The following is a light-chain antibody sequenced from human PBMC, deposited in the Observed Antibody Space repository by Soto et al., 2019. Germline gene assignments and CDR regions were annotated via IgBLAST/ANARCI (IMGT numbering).Light chain of an antibody. CDR1: SSNIGSNT. V-gene: IGLV1-44*01. CDR3: AAWDDSLNGWV. J-gene: IGLJ3*02. CDR2: SNN. Sequence: QSVLTQPPSASGTPGQRVTISCSGSSSNIGSNTVNWYQQLPGTAPTLLIYSNNHRPSGVPDRFSGSKSGTSASLAISGLQSEDEADYYCAAWDDSLNGWVFGGGTQLTVL.